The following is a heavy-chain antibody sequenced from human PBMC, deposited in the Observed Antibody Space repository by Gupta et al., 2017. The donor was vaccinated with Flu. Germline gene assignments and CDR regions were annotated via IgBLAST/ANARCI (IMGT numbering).Heavy chain of an antibody. Sequence: QVQLVQSGAEVKKPGASVKVSCKASGYTFTSYGISWVRQAPGQGLEWMGWISDYNGNTNYEQKLQGRVTMTTDKSTSTAYMELRSLRSDDTAVYYCAKGDVLAAADDAFDIWGQGTMVTVSS. CDR1: GYTFTSYG. CDR2: ISDYNGNT. D-gene: IGHD6-13*01. CDR3: AKGDVLAAADDAFDI. J-gene: IGHJ3*02. V-gene: IGHV1-18*01.